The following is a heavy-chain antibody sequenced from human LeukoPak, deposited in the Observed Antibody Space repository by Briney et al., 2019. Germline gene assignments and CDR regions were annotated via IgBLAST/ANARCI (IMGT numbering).Heavy chain of an antibody. J-gene: IGHJ4*02. Sequence: GGSLRLSCAASGFTFSSYGMHWVRQAPGKGLEWVSAISGTGGSTYYADSVKGRFTISRDNSKNTLYLQMNSLRAEDTAVYYCAPLGAGTYIADYWGQGTLVTVSS. V-gene: IGHV3-23*01. CDR2: ISGTGGST. CDR3: APLGAGTYIADY. D-gene: IGHD3-10*01. CDR1: GFTFSSYG.